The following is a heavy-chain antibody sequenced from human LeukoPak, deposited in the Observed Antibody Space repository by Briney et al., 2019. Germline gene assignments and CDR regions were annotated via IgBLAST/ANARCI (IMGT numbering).Heavy chain of an antibody. J-gene: IGHJ3*02. CDR1: GYTFTSYA. CDR3: ARDQRELWVSAFDI. V-gene: IGHV1-3*01. Sequence: GASVKVSCKASGYTFTSYAMHWVRQAPGQRLEWMGWINAGNGNTKYSQKFQGRVTITRDTSASTAYMELSSLRSEDTAVYYCARDQRELWVSAFDIWGQGTMVTVSS. CDR2: INAGNGNT. D-gene: IGHD1-26*01.